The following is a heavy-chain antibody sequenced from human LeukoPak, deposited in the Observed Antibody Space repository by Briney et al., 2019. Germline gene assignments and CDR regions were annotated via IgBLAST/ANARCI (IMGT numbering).Heavy chain of an antibody. CDR2: ISSSSSYI. CDR3: ARSLGYCSSTSCLEKDYFDY. J-gene: IGHJ4*02. Sequence: PGGSLRLSCVASGFTFSNSWMNWVRQAPGKGLEWVSSISSSSSYIYYADSVKGRFTISRDNAKNSLYLQMNSLRAEDTAVYYCARSLGYCSSTSCLEKDYFDYWGQGTLVTVSS. V-gene: IGHV3-21*01. CDR1: GFTFSNSW. D-gene: IGHD2-2*01.